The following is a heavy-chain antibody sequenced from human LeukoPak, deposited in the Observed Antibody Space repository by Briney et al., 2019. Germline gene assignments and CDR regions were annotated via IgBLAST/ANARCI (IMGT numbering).Heavy chain of an antibody. CDR3: ARGATDGYYDEGYFDY. CDR1: GFTVSSNY. Sequence: GGSLRLSCAASGFTVSSNYMSWVRQAPGKGLEWVSVIYSGGSTYYADSVKGRFTISRDNSKNTLYLQMNSLRAEDTAVYYCARGATDGYYDEGYFDYWGQGTLVTVSS. J-gene: IGHJ4*02. D-gene: IGHD3-22*01. V-gene: IGHV3-53*01. CDR2: IYSGGST.